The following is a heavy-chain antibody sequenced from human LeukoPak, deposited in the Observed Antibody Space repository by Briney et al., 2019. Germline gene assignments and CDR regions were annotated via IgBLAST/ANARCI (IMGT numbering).Heavy chain of an antibody. D-gene: IGHD5-12*01. V-gene: IGHV3-21*01. CDR3: ARDWSVAARFDY. Sequence: GGSLRLSCAASGFMFSSCSMNWVRQAPGKGLEWVSSISSSASYIYYADSVKGRFTISRDNAKNSLYLQMNSLRAEDTAVYYCARDWSVAARFDYWGQGTLVTVSS. J-gene: IGHJ4*02. CDR1: GFMFSSCS. CDR2: ISSSASYI.